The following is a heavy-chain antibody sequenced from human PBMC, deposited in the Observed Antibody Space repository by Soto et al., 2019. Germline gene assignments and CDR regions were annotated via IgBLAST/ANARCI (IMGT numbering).Heavy chain of an antibody. D-gene: IGHD2-2*01. CDR2: IYWNDDK. Sequence: SGPTLVNPTQTLTLTCTFSGFSLSTSGVGVGWIRQPPGKALEWLALIYWNDDKRYSPSLKSRLPITKDTSKNQVVLTMTNMDPVDTATYYCAHKEGGYCSSTSCYANWFDPWGQGTLVTVSS. CDR1: GFSLSTSGVG. CDR3: AHKEGGYCSSTSCYANWFDP. V-gene: IGHV2-5*01. J-gene: IGHJ5*02.